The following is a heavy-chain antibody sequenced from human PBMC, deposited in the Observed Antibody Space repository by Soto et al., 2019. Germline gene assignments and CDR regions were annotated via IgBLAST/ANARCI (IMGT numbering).Heavy chain of an antibody. V-gene: IGHV4-39*01. CDR3: ARHFRAAMGPLDY. CDR1: GGSISSSSYY. D-gene: IGHD5-18*01. J-gene: IGHJ4*02. Sequence: KPSETLSLTCTVSGGSISSSSYYWGWIRQPPGKGLEWIGSIYYSGSTYYNPSLKSRVTISVDTSKNQFSLKLSSVTAADTAVYYCARHFRAAMGPLDYWGQGTLVTVSS. CDR2: IYYSGST.